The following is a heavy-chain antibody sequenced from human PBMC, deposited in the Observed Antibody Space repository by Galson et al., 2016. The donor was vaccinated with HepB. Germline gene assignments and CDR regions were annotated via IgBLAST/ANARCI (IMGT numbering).Heavy chain of an antibody. Sequence: SLRLSCAASGFIFSSYTMHWVRQAPGKGLEWVAVMSYDGRKQYYADSVKGRFTISRDNSKKALYLQMDSLRNEDTAVYFWMRGQRLHGEDVDFWGQGTLVTVSS. V-gene: IGHV3-30*04. CDR2: MSYDGRKQ. D-gene: IGHD6-25*01. CDR3: MRGQRLHGEDVDF. J-gene: IGHJ4*02. CDR1: GFIFSSYT.